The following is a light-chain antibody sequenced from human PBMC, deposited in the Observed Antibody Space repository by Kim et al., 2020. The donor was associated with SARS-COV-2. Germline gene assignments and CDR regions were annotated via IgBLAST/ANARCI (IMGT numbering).Light chain of an antibody. CDR1: SLRTYY. CDR2: GKN. Sequence: SSELTQDPAVSVALGQTVRITCQGDSLRTYYASWYQQKPGQAPVFVIYGKNNRPSGIPDRFSGSSSGNTASLTITGAQAEDEADYYCSSRDSSGTHLWVFAGGTKLTGL. CDR3: SSRDSSGTHLWV. J-gene: IGLJ3*02. V-gene: IGLV3-19*01.